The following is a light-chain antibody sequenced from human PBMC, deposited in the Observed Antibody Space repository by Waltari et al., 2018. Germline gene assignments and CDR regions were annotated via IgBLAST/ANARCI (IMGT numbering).Light chain of an antibody. CDR2: HDS. V-gene: IGLV3-21*04. CDR3: QVWNSSSDHRV. Sequence: SYVLTQPPSVSVAPGKTARISCGGNNIGTKSGHWYQQKPGQAPVLVSYHDSDRPSGIPGRFSGSNSGKTATLTISRGEAGDEADYYCQVWNSSSDHRVFGGGTKLTVL. CDR1: NIGTKS. J-gene: IGLJ3*02.